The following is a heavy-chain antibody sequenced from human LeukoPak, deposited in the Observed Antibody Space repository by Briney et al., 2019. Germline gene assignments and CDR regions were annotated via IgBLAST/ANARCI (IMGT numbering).Heavy chain of an antibody. V-gene: IGHV4-59*01. J-gene: IGHJ4*02. D-gene: IGHD5-24*01. CDR1: GGSISSYY. CDR2: IYYSGST. Sequence: PSETLSLTRTVSGGSISSYYWSWIRQPPGKGLEWIGYIYYSGSTNYNPSLKSRVTISVDTSKNQFSLKLSSVTAADTAVYYCARAWGYRDGYNYDYWGQGTLVTVSS. CDR3: ARAWGYRDGYNYDY.